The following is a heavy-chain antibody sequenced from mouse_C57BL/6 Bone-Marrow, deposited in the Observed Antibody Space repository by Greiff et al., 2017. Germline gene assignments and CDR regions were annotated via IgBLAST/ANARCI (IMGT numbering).Heavy chain of an antibody. D-gene: IGHD2-3*01. J-gene: IGHJ2*01. V-gene: IGHV1-69*01. CDR2: IDPSDSYT. CDR3: AREDDGYYPEY. CDR1: GYTFTSYW. Sequence: QVQLQQSGAELVMPGASVKLSCKASGYTFTSYWMHWVKQRPGQGLEWIGEIDPSDSYTNYNQKFKGKSTLTVDKSSSTAYMQLSSLTSEDSAVYYCAREDDGYYPEYWGQGTTLTVSS.